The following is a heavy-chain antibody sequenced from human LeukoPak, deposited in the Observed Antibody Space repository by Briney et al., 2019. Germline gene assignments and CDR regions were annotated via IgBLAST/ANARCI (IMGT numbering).Heavy chain of an antibody. Sequence: SDTLSLTCAVYGESLNCYYWSWIRQSPEKGLEWIGEVFDGKTTNYNPSLKSRVTISAVTSSNQFSLNLKSVTAADTAVYYCASGEWATRLQYWAQGTLVIVSS. D-gene: IGHD5-12*01. J-gene: IGHJ4*01. CDR2: VFDGKTT. CDR1: GESLNCYY. V-gene: IGHV4-34*12. CDR3: ASGEWATRLQY.